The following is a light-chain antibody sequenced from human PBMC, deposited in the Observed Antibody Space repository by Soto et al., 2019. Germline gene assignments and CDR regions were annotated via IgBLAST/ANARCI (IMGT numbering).Light chain of an antibody. CDR1: QTVTNDY. CDR3: QQYGFSPIS. Sequence: EVVLTQSPGTLSLSPGERVTLSCRASQTVTNDYLAWYQQKDGQAPRLLIYDASTRATGVPDRFSGSGSGPEYTLTITRLEPEDFAVYSCQQYGFSPISFGQGTRLETK. V-gene: IGKV3-20*01. CDR2: DAS. J-gene: IGKJ5*01.